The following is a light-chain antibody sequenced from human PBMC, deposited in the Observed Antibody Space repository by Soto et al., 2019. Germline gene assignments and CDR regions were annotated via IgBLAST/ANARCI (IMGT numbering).Light chain of an antibody. CDR2: GAS. CDR3: QQFNDWPQT. Sequence: EVVMTQSPATLSVSPGERATLSCRASQSVSSDLAWYQQKPGQAPRLLIYGASTRAIGIPARFSGSGSGTEFTLTISSLQSEDFAVYYGQQFNDWPQTFGQGTKVEMK. J-gene: IGKJ1*01. V-gene: IGKV3-15*01. CDR1: QSVSSD.